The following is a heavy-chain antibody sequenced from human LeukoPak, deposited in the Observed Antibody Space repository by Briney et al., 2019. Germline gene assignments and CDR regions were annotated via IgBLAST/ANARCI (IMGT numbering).Heavy chain of an antibody. CDR3: GRVSVAGWQPIDY. CDR2: IYSAGPT. V-gene: IGHV3-53*01. D-gene: IGHD6-19*01. J-gene: IGHJ4*02. Sequence: GGSLRLSCAASGFTFSDYYMSWIRQAPGKGLEWLSIIYSAGPTDYADSVKGRFAISRDNSKNTVYLQMNSLTAEDTAVYYCGRVSVAGWQPIDYWGQGTLVTVSS. CDR1: GFTFSDYY.